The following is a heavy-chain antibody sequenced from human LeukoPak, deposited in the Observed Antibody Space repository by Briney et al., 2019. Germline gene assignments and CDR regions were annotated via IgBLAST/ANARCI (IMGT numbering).Heavy chain of an antibody. CDR1: GFTFSSYG. V-gene: IGHV3-30*02. CDR3: AKASYGSGSYYTLGFDY. Sequence: PGGSLRLSCAASGFTFSSYGMHWVRQTPGKGLEWVAFILYDGSDTFYADPVRGRFSISRDNSRNTLYLQMNSLRAEDTAVYYCAKASYGSGSYYTLGFDYWGQGTLVTVSS. D-gene: IGHD3-10*01. J-gene: IGHJ4*02. CDR2: ILYDGSDT.